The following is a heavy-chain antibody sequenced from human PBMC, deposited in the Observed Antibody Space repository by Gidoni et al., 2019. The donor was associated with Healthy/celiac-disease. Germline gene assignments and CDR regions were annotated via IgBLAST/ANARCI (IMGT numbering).Heavy chain of an antibody. J-gene: IGHJ4*02. Sequence: EVQLVVSGRALVLLPLWLSLSFPASGFPSGLSAMSWFGQAPGKGVVWVCFIRSKAYGGKTEYAACVKSRFTISRDDSKSIAYLQMNSLKTEDTAVYYCNRVSDIEVVAAATAVDYWGQGTLVTVSS. D-gene: IGHD2-2*01. V-gene: IGHV3-49*03. CDR2: IRSKAYGGKT. CDR1: GFPSGLSA. CDR3: NRVSDIEVVAAATAVDY.